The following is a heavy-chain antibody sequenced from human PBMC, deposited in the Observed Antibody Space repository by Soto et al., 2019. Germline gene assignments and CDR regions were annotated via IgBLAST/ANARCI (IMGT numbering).Heavy chain of an antibody. J-gene: IGHJ4*02. CDR2: INPNSGGT. CDR1: GYTFTGYY. CDR3: ARDRSAIDYGSGNDY. Sequence: ASVKVSCKASGYTFTGYYMHWVRQAPGQGLEWMGWINPNSGGTNYAQKFQGRVTMTRDTSISTAYMELSRLRSDDTAVYYCARDRSAIDYGSGNDYWGQGTLVTASS. D-gene: IGHD3-10*01. V-gene: IGHV1-2*02.